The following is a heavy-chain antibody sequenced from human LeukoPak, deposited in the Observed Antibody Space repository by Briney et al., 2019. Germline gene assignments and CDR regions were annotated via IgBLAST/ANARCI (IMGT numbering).Heavy chain of an antibody. V-gene: IGHV3-23*01. CDR1: GFTFSSYA. D-gene: IGHD6-6*01. CDR3: AKGVGAARPTRMVYFDY. CDR2: ISGSGGST. J-gene: IGHJ4*02. Sequence: GGSLRLSCAASGFTFSSYAMSWVRQAPGKGLEWVSAISGSGGSTYYADSVKGRFTISRDNSKNTLYLQMNGLRAEDTAVYYCAKGVGAARPTRMVYFDYWGQGTLVTVSS.